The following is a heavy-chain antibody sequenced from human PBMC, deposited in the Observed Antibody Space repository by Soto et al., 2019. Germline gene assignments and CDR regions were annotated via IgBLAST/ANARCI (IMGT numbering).Heavy chain of an antibody. J-gene: IGHJ4*02. CDR3: ARDRYSGYVGNGFRY. D-gene: IGHD5-12*01. CDR1: GFIFSHYS. Sequence: LRLSCAASGFIFSHYSMNWVRQAPGRGLEWISYISSSGTTVYFADSVKGRFTISRDNGNSSVYLQMNSLRDEDTAVYYCARDRYSGYVGNGFRYRGQGTLVTVSS. CDR2: ISSSGTTV. V-gene: IGHV3-48*02.